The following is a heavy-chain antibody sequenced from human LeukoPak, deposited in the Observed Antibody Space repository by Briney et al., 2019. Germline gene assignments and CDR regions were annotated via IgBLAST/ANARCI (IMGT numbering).Heavy chain of an antibody. Sequence: SGGALRLSCAASGFTFSSYDMTWVRQAPGRGLEWVSSIRPSGDNTYYGDSVKGRFTISRDNSKNTVYLQMNNMRVDDTAEYYCARVAGWHWFDPWGQGTLVTVSS. D-gene: IGHD6-19*01. V-gene: IGHV3-23*01. J-gene: IGHJ5*02. CDR1: GFTFSSYD. CDR2: IRPSGDNT. CDR3: ARVAGWHWFDP.